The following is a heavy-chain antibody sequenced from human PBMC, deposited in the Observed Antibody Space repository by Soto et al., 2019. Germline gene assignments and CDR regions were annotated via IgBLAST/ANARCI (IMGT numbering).Heavy chain of an antibody. CDR2: IDPSDSQT. V-gene: IGHV5-10-1*01. D-gene: IGHD6-13*01. CDR1: GYSFAGYW. CDR3: ARQIYDSDAGPNFQYYFDS. Sequence: GESLKISCKGSGYSFAGYWITWVRQKPGKGLEWMGRIDPSDSQTYYSPSFRGHVTISATKSITTVFLQWSNLRASDTAMYYCARQIYDSDAGPNFQYYFDSWGQGTPVTVSS. J-gene: IGHJ4*02.